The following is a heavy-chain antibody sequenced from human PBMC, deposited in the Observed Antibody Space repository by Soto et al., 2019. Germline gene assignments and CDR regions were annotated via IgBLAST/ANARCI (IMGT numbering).Heavy chain of an antibody. V-gene: IGHV3-23*01. Sequence: EVQLLESGGGLVQPGGSLRLSCAASGFTFSSYAMSWVRQAPGKGLEWVSAISGSGGSTYYADSVKGRFTISRDNSKNTLYLQMNSLRAEDTAVYYCTGSGSYLWGLLYDYWGQGTLVTVSS. CDR3: TGSGSYLWGLLYDY. CDR1: GFTFSSYA. J-gene: IGHJ4*02. D-gene: IGHD3-10*01. CDR2: ISGSGGST.